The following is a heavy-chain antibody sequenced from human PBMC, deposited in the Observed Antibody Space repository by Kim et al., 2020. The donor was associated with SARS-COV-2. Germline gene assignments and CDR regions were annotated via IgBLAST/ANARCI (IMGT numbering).Heavy chain of an antibody. CDR2: INTSGST. CDR3: TRDPMVRGYFDY. Sequence: SETLSLTCTVSGDSISNYYWNWIRQPAGKGLEWIGRINTSGSTNYNPSLKSRVTMSVDTSKNQFSLKVSSVTAADTAVYYCTRDPMVRGYFDYWGHGTL. V-gene: IGHV4-4*07. CDR1: GDSISNYY. J-gene: IGHJ4*01. D-gene: IGHD3-10*01.